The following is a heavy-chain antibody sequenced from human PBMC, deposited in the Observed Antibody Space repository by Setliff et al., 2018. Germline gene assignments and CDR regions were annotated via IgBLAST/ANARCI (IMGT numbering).Heavy chain of an antibody. V-gene: IGHV4-30-2*01. CDR3: ATGEGGSDDAFGI. CDR1: GASISSSAYS. J-gene: IGHJ3*02. D-gene: IGHD7-27*01. CDR2: IYHGGTT. Sequence: SETLSLTCAVSGASISSSAYSWNWIRQPPGKGLEWIVYIYHGGTTYYNPSLKSRVTISVDTSENQVSLNLTSVTAADTAMYYCATGEGGSDDAFGIWGQGTMVTVSS.